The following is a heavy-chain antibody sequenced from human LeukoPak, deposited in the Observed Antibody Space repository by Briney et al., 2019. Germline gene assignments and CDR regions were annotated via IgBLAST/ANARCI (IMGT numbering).Heavy chain of an antibody. V-gene: IGHV3-23*01. CDR3: AKSGGSGWGSDY. CDR2: ISGSGGTT. D-gene: IGHD6-19*01. Sequence: GGSLRLFCAASGFTFSSYAMRWVRQAPGKGLEWVSAISGSGGTTYYADSVKGRFTISRDTSKNTLYLQMNSLRAEDTAVYYCAKSGGSGWGSDYWGQGTLVTVSS. CDR1: GFTFSSYA. J-gene: IGHJ4*02.